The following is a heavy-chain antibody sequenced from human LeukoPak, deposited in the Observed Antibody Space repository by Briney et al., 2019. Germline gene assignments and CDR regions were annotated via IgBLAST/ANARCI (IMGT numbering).Heavy chain of an antibody. CDR1: GGSFSGYY. CDR3: ARGKIRNARLVRRAFDI. D-gene: IGHD3-9*01. V-gene: IGHV4-34*01. J-gene: IGHJ3*02. Sequence: SETLSLTCAVYGGSFSGYYWSWIRQPPGKGLEWIGEINHSGSTNYNPSLKSRVTISVDTSKNQFSLKLSSVTAADTAVYYCARGKIRNARLVRRAFDIWGQGTMVTVSS. CDR2: INHSGST.